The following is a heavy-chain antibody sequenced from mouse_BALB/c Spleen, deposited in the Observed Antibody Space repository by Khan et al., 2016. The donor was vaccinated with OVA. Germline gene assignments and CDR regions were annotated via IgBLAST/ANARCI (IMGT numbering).Heavy chain of an antibody. V-gene: IGHV1-9*01. CDR2: ILPGSNSS. CDR1: GYTFSSYW. J-gene: IGHJ3*01. Sequence: QVQLQQSGAELMKPGASVKISCKATGYTFSSYWIEWVKQRPGHGLEWIGEILPGSNSSNYNERFKGKATITADTSSNTAYMQLSSLTSEDSAIKYCARGNYYGSTSWFDYWGQGTLVTVSA. D-gene: IGHD1-1*01. CDR3: ARGNYYGSTSWFDY.